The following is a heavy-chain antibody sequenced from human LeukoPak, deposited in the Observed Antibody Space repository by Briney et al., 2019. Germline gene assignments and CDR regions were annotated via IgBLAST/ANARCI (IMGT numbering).Heavy chain of an antibody. J-gene: IGHJ4*02. CDR2: ISSSSSYI. CDR3: ARETAYCSGGSCPADY. D-gene: IGHD2-15*01. CDR1: GFTFSSYS. V-gene: IGHV3-21*01. Sequence: GGSLRLSCAASGFTFSSYSMNWVRQAPGKGLEWVSSISSSSSYIYYADSVKGRFTISRDNAKNSLYLQMNSLRAEDTAVYYCARETAYCSGGSCPADYWGQGTLVTVSS.